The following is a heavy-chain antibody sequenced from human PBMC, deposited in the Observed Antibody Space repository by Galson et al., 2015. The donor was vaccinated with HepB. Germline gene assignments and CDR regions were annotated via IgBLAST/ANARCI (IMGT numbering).Heavy chain of an antibody. D-gene: IGHD6-13*01. V-gene: IGHV3-33*01. CDR3: ARDHPYSSSWYFVTYYFDY. CDR1: GFTFSSYG. Sequence: SLRLSCAASGFTFSSYGMHWVRQAPGKGLEWVAVIWYDGSNKYYADSVKGRFTISRDNSKNTLYLQMNSLRAEDTAVYYCARDHPYSSSWYFVTYYFDYWGQGTLVTVSS. CDR2: IWYDGSNK. J-gene: IGHJ4*02.